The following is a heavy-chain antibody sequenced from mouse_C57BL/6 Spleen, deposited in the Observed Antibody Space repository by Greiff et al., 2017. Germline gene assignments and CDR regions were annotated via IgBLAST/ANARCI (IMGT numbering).Heavy chain of an antibody. CDR3: ARRGDWYFDV. CDR2: ILPGSCSN. V-gene: IGHV1-9*01. Sequence: QVQLQQSGAELMKPGASVKLSCKATGYTFTSYWIEWVKQRPGHGLEWIGEILPGSCSNNYNEKFKCKSTFTADTSSNTAYMQLSSLTTEESAIDYCARRGDWYFDVWGTGTTVTVSS. J-gene: IGHJ1*03. CDR1: GYTFTSYW.